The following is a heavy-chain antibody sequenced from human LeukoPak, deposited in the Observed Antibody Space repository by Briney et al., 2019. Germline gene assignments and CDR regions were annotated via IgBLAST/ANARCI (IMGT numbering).Heavy chain of an antibody. D-gene: IGHD1-26*01. Sequence: GASVKVSCKASGYTFTGYYMHWVRQAPGRGLEWMGWINPNSGGTNYAQKFQGRVTMTRDTTISTTYMELSRLRSDDTAVYYCARDYSVGFDYWGQGTLVTVSS. V-gene: IGHV1-2*02. J-gene: IGHJ4*02. CDR1: GYTFTGYY. CDR2: INPNSGGT. CDR3: ARDYSVGFDY.